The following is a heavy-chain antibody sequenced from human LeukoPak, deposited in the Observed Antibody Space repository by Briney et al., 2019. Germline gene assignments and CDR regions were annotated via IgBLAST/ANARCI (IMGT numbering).Heavy chain of an antibody. J-gene: IGHJ4*02. Sequence: SETLSLTCAVYGGSFSTYYWTWIRQPPGKGLEWIAESSYSGNTNYNPSLKSRVTISVDKSKNQFSLKLSSVTAADTALYYCARGERGFWYFDYWGQGTLVTVSS. CDR3: ARGERGFWYFDY. CDR2: SSYSGNT. V-gene: IGHV4-34*01. CDR1: GGSFSTYY.